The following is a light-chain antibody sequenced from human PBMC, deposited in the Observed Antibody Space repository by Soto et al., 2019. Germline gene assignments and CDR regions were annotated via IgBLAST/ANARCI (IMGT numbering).Light chain of an antibody. J-gene: IGKJ2*01. CDR1: QSITYW. Sequence: DIQMTQSPSSLSASVGDRVTITCRASQSITYWLPWYQQKPGRAPKPLIYDVFNLQSGVPSRFSGSGSGTEFTLTISSLQPDDSATYYCQQYHSFSFTFGQGTKLEIK. CDR2: DVF. V-gene: IGKV1-5*01. CDR3: QQYHSFSFT.